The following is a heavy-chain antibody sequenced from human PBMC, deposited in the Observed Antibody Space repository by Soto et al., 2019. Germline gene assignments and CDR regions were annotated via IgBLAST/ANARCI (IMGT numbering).Heavy chain of an antibody. CDR3: GTWRGSSWFDY. Sequence: LKISCKASGFTFSSYSLGWVRHMPGKGLQWMGNIFSSDSSAKYSPSFVGQVTISVDRSINTAYLQWSSLKASDTAIYYCGTWRGSSWFDYWGPGTLVTVSS. J-gene: IGHJ4*02. CDR2: IFSSDSSA. CDR1: GFTFSSYS. V-gene: IGHV5-51*01. D-gene: IGHD2-2*01.